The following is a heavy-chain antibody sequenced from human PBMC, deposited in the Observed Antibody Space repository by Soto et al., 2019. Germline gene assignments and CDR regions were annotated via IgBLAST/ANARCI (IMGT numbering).Heavy chain of an antibody. CDR1: GFTFSSYA. CDR3: AREGARRETTVVTPGYFDY. V-gene: IGHV3-64*01. J-gene: IGHJ4*02. D-gene: IGHD4-17*01. CDR2: ISSNGGST. Sequence: ESGGGLVQPGGSLRLSCAASGFTFSSYAMHWVRQAPGKGLEYVSAISSNGGSTYYANSVKGRFTISRDNSKNTLYLQMGSLRAEDMAVYYCAREGARRETTVVTPGYFDYWGQGTLVTVSS.